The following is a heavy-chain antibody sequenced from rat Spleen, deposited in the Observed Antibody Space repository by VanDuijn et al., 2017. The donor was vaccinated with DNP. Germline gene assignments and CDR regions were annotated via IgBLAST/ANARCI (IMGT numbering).Heavy chain of an antibody. D-gene: IGHD1-3*01. CDR3: TREAFFNYGSYFDY. CDR1: GFSLTSYG. Sequence: QVQLKESGPGLVQPSQTLSLTCTVSGFSLTSYGVSWVRQPPGKGLEWIAAISSGGSTYYNSALKSRLSISRDTSKSQVFLKSNSLQAETTAIYFCTREAFFNYGSYFDYWGQGVMVTVSS. J-gene: IGHJ2*01. V-gene: IGHV2S12*01. CDR2: ISSGGST.